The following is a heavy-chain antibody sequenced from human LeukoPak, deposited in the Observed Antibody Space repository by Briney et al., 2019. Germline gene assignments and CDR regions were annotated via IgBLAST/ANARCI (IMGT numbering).Heavy chain of an antibody. V-gene: IGHV1-69*13. D-gene: IGHD3-22*01. J-gene: IGHJ4*02. CDR1: GGTFSSYA. CDR2: IIPIFGTA. CDR3: ARDTFDSSGTDY. Sequence: SVMVSCKASGGTFSSYAISWVRQAPGQGLEWMGGIIPIFGTANYAQKFQGRVTITADESTSTAYMELSSLRSEDTAVYYCARDTFDSSGTDYWGQGTLVTVSS.